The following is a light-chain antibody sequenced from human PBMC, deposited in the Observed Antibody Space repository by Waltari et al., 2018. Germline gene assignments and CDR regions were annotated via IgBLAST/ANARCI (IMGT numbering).Light chain of an antibody. CDR1: QNVNSD. J-gene: IGKJ2*01. CDR3: QQYKNWPPYT. V-gene: IGKV3-15*01. CDR2: GAS. Sequence: EIVMTQSPVTLSVSPGERATLSCRASQNVNSDLAWYQQKPGQAPRLLIYGASTRAPGIPARFSGSGSGTEFILTISSLQSEDSAIYYCQQYKNWPPYTFGQGAKLEIK.